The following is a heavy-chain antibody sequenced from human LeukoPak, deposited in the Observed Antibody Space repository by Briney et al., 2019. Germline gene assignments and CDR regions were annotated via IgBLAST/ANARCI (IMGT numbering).Heavy chain of an antibody. CDR1: GFTFSSYW. D-gene: IGHD3-22*01. J-gene: IGHJ4*02. CDR2: IKQDGSEK. V-gene: IGHV3-7*01. CDR3: AREDYYYDSSGYPH. Sequence: GGSLRLSCAASGFTFSSYWMCWVRQAPGKELEWVANIKQDGSEKYYVDSVKGRFTISRDNAKNSLYLQMNSLRAEDTAVYYCAREDYYYDSSGYPHWGQGTLVTVSS.